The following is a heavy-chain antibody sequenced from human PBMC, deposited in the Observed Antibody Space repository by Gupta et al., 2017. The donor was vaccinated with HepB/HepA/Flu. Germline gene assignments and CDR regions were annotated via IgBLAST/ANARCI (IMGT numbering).Heavy chain of an antibody. V-gene: IGHV1-8*01. CDR1: GYTFTSYD. Sequence: QVQLVQSGAEVKKPGASVKVSCKASGYTFTSYDINWVRQATGQGLEWMGWMNPNSGNTGYAQKFQGRVTMTRNTSISTAYMELSSLRSEDTAVYYCARGDQGPYYSNYDDYYYYGMDVWGQGTTVTVSS. J-gene: IGHJ6*02. CDR3: ARGDQGPYYSNYDDYYYYGMDV. D-gene: IGHD4-11*01. CDR2: MNPNSGNT.